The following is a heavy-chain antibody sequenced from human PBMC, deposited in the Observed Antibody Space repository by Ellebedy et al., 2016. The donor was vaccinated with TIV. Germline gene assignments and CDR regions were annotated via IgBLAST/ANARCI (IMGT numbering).Heavy chain of an antibody. J-gene: IGHJ4*02. CDR3: ARDVPADAAALLDY. D-gene: IGHD2-2*01. CDR2: ISAHNGTT. CDR1: GYPFPNYG. V-gene: IGHV1-18*04. Sequence: AASVKVSCKASGYPFPNYGVSWVRQSPGQGLEWVGWISAHNGTTKYGQKFQGRISLTTDTSMGTAYMELRSLRSDDTGVYFCARDVPADAAALLDYWGQGTRVTVSS.